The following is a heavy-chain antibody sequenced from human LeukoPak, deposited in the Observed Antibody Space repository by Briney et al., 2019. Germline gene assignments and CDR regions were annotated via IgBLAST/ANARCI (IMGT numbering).Heavy chain of an antibody. V-gene: IGHV3-48*04. CDR3: ARASNSDNWFDY. D-gene: IGHD1-20*01. J-gene: IGHJ4*02. CDR1: GFIISSYS. Sequence: PGGCLRLSCAASGFIISSYSMNWVRQAPARGREWISYISSGSSAIYYADSVKGRFTSSRDNAKNSLFLQMNSLRADDTAVYYWARASNSDNWFDYWGQGTLVTVSS. CDR2: ISSGSSAI.